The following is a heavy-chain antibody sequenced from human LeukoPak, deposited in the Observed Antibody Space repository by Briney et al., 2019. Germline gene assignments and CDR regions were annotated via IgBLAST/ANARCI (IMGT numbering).Heavy chain of an antibody. CDR2: IYPGDSDT. Sequence: GESLKISCKGSGYSFTSYWIGWVRQMPGKGLEWMGIIYPGDSDTRYSPSFQGQVTISADKSISIAYLQWSSLKASATAMYYCARLTTGSYSEIDYWGQGTLVTVSS. V-gene: IGHV5-51*01. CDR3: ARLTTGSYSEIDY. D-gene: IGHD1-26*01. CDR1: GYSFTSYW. J-gene: IGHJ4*02.